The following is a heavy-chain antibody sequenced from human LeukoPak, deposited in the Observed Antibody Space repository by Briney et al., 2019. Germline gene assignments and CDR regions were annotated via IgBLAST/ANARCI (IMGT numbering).Heavy chain of an antibody. J-gene: IGHJ4*02. D-gene: IGHD1-26*01. CDR3: ARGGSYYEWDY. CDR2: IKQDGSEK. CDR1: GFTFSSYW. Sequence: PGGSLRLSCAASGFTFSSYWMTWVRQAPGKGLEWVAHIKQDGSEKYYVGSVKGRFTISRDNAKNSLYLQMNSLRAEDTAVYYCARGGSYYEWDYWGQGTLVTVSS. V-gene: IGHV3-7*01.